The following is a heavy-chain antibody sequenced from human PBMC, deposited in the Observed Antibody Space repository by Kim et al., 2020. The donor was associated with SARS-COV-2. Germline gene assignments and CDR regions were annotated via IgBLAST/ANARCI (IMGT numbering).Heavy chain of an antibody. CDR1: GGSFSGYY. CDR2: INHSGST. J-gene: IGHJ5*02. CDR3: ASLSVVVAATGNWFDP. D-gene: IGHD2-15*01. V-gene: IGHV4-34*01. Sequence: SETLSLTCAVYGGSFSGYYWSWIRQPPGKGLEWIGEINHSGSTNYNPSLKSRVTISVDTYKNQFSLKLSSVTAADTAVYYCASLSVVVAATGNWFDPWGQGTLVTVSS.